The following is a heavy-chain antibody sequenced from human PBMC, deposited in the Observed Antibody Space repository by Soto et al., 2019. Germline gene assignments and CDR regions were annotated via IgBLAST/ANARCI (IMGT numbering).Heavy chain of an antibody. CDR2: ISYDGSNK. J-gene: IGHJ4*02. CDR3: AKVTPTGGDY. D-gene: IGHD3-10*01. V-gene: IGHV3-30*18. Sequence: QVQLVESGGGVVQPGRSLRLSCAASGFTFSSYGMHWVRQAPGKGLEWVAVISYDGSNKYYADSVKGRFTISRDNTKNTLYLQMNSLRAEDTAAYYCAKVTPTGGDYWGQGTLVTVSS. CDR1: GFTFSSYG.